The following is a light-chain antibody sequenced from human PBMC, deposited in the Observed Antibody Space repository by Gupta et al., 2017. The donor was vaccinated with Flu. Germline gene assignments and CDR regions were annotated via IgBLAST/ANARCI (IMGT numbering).Light chain of an antibody. Sequence: NCKSSQSLLYSSNNQTYLAWYQQKPGQPPKVLIDWASTRGFGVPDRFTGRGSGTDFTLAISRLQAEDVAVYYCQQYYRTPATFGQGTKVGI. CDR1: QSLLYSSNNQTY. CDR2: WAS. V-gene: IGKV4-1*01. CDR3: QQYYRTPAT. J-gene: IGKJ1*01.